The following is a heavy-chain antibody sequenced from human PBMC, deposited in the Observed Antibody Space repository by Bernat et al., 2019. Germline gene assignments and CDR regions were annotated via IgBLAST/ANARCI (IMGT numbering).Heavy chain of an antibody. D-gene: IGHD1-26*01. CDR2: IYYSGST. J-gene: IGHJ2*01. CDR3: ARDPRWGYFDL. Sequence: QVQLQESGPGLVKPSETLSLTCTVSGGSVSSGSYYWSWIRQPPGKGLGWIGYIYYSGSTNYNPSLKSRVTISVDTSKNQFSLKLSSVTAADTAVYYCARDPRWGYFDLWGRGTLVTVSS. CDR1: GGSVSSGSYY. V-gene: IGHV4-61*01.